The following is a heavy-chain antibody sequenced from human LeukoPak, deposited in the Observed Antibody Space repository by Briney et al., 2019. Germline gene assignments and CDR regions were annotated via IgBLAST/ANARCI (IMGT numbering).Heavy chain of an antibody. CDR1: GFTFRNYA. V-gene: IGHV3-23*01. D-gene: IGHD3-16*01. CDR2: ISGNGDKI. Sequence: GGSLRLSCATSGFTFRNYAMSWVRQAPGKGLEWVSGISGNGDKIYYADSVKGRFTISRDNSKSTLHLQMNSLRGEDTAVYYCARDLSTDCYAYDYWGQGTLVTVSS. CDR3: ARDLSTDCYAYDY. J-gene: IGHJ4*02.